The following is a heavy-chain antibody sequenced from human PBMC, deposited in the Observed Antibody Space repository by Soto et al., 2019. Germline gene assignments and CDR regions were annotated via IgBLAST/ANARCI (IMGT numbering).Heavy chain of an antibody. V-gene: IGHV1-8*01. D-gene: IGHD3-3*01. CDR1: GYTFTSYD. CDR2: MNPNSGNT. Sequence: GASVKVSCKASGYTFTSYDINWVRQATGQGLEWMGWMNPNSGNTGYAQKFQGRVTMTRNTSISTAYMELSSLRSEDTAVYYCARGLGVVMPDATLNSWGQGTLVTVSS. J-gene: IGHJ5*02. CDR3: ARGLGVVMPDATLNS.